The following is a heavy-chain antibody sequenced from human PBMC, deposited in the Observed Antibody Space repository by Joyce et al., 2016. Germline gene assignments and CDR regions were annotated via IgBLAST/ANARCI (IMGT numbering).Heavy chain of an antibody. CDR1: GASFTDYY. V-gene: IGHV4-34*01. J-gene: IGHJ4*02. CDR3: ARVSVPGTYETNY. CDR2: INHIGSA. Sequence: QVQLQQWGAGLFKPSETLSLTCAVYGASFTDYYWSWIRHPPGKGLEWIGEINHIGSANYNPSLRSRVTVTVDTSKNQFSLKLRSVTAADTALYFCARVSVPGTYETNYWGQGALVTVSS. D-gene: IGHD1/OR15-1a*01.